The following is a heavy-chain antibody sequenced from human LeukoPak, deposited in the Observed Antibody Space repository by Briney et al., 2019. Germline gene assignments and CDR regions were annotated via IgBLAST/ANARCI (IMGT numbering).Heavy chain of an antibody. J-gene: IGHJ5*02. CDR1: RYRFTNYW. V-gene: IGHV5-51*01. CDR2: IYPGDSHI. Sequence: GESLKISCKGSRYRFTNYWIGWVRQMPDKGLEWMGIIYPGDSHIIYSPSFQGQVTISADKSITTAYLQWRSLKASDTAIYYCARLLQSTTWSRGRFDPWGQGTLVTVSS. CDR3: ARLLQSTTWSRGRFDP. D-gene: IGHD6-13*01.